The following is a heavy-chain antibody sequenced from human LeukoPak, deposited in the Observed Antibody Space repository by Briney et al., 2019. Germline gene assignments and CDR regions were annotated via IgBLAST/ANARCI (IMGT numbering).Heavy chain of an antibody. D-gene: IGHD4-17*01. V-gene: IGHV4-59*12. CDR3: ARDDGDFVDY. CDR2: IYYSGST. J-gene: IGHJ4*02. CDR1: GGSISSYY. Sequence: SETLSLTCTVSGGSISSYYWSWIRQPPGKGLEWIGYIYYSGSTNYNPSLKSRVTISVDTSKNQFSLKLSSVTAADTAVYYCARDDGDFVDYWGQGTLVTVSS.